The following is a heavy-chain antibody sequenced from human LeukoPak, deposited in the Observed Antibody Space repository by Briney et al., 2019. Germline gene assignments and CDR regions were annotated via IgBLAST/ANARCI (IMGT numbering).Heavy chain of an antibody. CDR3: ASSMQSDAFDI. CDR2: IYNSGRT. V-gene: IGHV4-31*03. J-gene: IGHJ3*02. D-gene: IGHD6-19*01. CDR1: GGSISSGGYY. Sequence: SETLSLTCNVSGGSISSGGYYWSWIRQHPGKGLKWIGYIYNSGRTYYNPSLKSRVSISIDTSKIQFSLKLSSVTAADTAVYYCASSMQSDAFDIWGQGTMVTVSS.